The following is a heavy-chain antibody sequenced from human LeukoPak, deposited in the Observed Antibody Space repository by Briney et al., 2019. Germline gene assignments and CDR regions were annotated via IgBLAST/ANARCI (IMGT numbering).Heavy chain of an antibody. CDR1: GWSFSGYY. V-gene: IGHV4-34*01. J-gene: IGHJ4*02. Sequence: NPSETLSLTRAVYGWSFSGYYWSWIRQPPGKGLEWIGEINHSGSTNYNPSLKSRVTISVDTSKNQFSVKLSSWTAADTGVYYCATTGRFAEPPTYWGQGILVTVSS. CDR2: INHSGST. D-gene: IGHD1-26*01. CDR3: ATTGRFAEPPTY.